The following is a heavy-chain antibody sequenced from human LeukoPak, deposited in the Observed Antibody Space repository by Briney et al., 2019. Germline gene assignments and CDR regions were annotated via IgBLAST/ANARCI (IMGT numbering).Heavy chain of an antibody. Sequence: GASVKVSGKASGYTFNSYAITWVRQAPGQGLEWMGWITVYSNNTKYAQNLQGRVTMTTDTSTSTAYMELRSLRSDDTAVYYCARHVSVHYSSFDYWGRGTLVTVSS. J-gene: IGHJ4*02. CDR3: ARHVSVHYSSFDY. D-gene: IGHD2-15*01. CDR2: ITVYSNNT. CDR1: GYTFNSYA. V-gene: IGHV1-18*01.